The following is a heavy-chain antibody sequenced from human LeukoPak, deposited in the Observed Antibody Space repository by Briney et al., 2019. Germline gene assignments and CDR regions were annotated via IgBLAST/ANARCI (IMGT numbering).Heavy chain of an antibody. CDR3: ARPLPPDYYDSSGLYYYYGMDV. D-gene: IGHD3-22*01. CDR1: GYTFTSYG. Sequence: ASVTVSCKASGYTFTSYGISWVRQAPGQGLEWMGWISAYNGNTNYAQKLQGRVTMTTDTSTSTAYMELRSLRSDDTAVYYCARPLPPDYYDSSGLYYYYGMDVWGQGTTVTVSS. V-gene: IGHV1-18*01. J-gene: IGHJ6*02. CDR2: ISAYNGNT.